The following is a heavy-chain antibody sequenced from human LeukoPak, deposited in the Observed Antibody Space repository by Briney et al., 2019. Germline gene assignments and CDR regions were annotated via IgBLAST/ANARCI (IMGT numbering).Heavy chain of an antibody. Sequence: SETLSLTCTVSGGSISSVGYYCSWIRQHPGKGLEWIGYIYYSGSTYYNPSLKSRVTISVDTSKNQFSLKLSSVTAADTAVYYCARVNYYGSGSYQYCFDYWGQGTLVTVSS. J-gene: IGHJ4*02. CDR1: GGSISSVGYY. CDR3: ARVNYYGSGSYQYCFDY. V-gene: IGHV4-31*03. CDR2: IYYSGST. D-gene: IGHD3-10*01.